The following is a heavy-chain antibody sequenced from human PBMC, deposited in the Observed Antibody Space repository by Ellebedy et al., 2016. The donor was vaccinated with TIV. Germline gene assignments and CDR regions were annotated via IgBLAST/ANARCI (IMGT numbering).Heavy chain of an antibody. CDR2: IYYSGKT. D-gene: IGHD3-22*01. Sequence: SETLSLTCTVSADSLSTYYWSWIRQPPGKGLEWIGYIYYSGKTKYNPSLKSRVTISVDTSKNQFSLKLSSVTAADTAVYYCARIGHYYDSSGRGAYGMDVWGQGTTATVSS. CDR3: ARIGHYYDSSGRGAYGMDV. CDR1: ADSLSTYY. V-gene: IGHV4-59*01. J-gene: IGHJ6*02.